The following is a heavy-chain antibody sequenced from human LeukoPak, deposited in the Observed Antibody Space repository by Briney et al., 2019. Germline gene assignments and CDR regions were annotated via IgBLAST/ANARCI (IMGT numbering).Heavy chain of an antibody. CDR2: MNPNSGNT. J-gene: IGHJ5*02. D-gene: IGHD3-9*01. Sequence: ASVKVSCKASGYTFTSYDINWVRQATGQGLEWMGWMNPNSGNTGYAQKFQGRVTMTRNTSISTAYMELSSLRSEDTAVYYCARGPRRYFDWLQRHNWFDPWGQGTLVTVSS. CDR3: ARGPRRYFDWLQRHNWFDP. CDR1: GYTFTSYD. V-gene: IGHV1-8*01.